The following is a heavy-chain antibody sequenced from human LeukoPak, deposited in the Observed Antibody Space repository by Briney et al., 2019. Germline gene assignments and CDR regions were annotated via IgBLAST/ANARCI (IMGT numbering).Heavy chain of an antibody. CDR3: AGSEYGSGSYFDYYYGMDV. V-gene: IGHV1-69*04. Sequence: GASVKVSCKASGGTFSSYAISWVRQAPGQGLEWMGRIIPILGIANYAQKFQGRVTITADKPTSTAYMELSSLRSEDTAVYYCAGSEYGSGSYFDYYYGMDVWGQGTTVTVSS. CDR2: IIPILGIA. D-gene: IGHD3-10*01. CDR1: GGTFSSYA. J-gene: IGHJ6*02.